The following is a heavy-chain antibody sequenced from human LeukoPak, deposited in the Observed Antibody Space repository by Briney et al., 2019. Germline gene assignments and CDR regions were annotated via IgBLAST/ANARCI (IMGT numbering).Heavy chain of an antibody. J-gene: IGHJ6*02. Sequence: PSETLSLTCTVSGGSISSSSYYWGWIRQPPGKGLEWIGSIYYSGSTYYNPSLKSRVTISVDTSKNQFSLKLSSVTAADTAVYYCARDRTIESPGDYYYYGMDVWGQGTTVTVSS. V-gene: IGHV4-39*07. CDR2: IYYSGST. CDR3: ARDRTIESPGDYYYYGMDV. D-gene: IGHD3-3*01. CDR1: GGSISSSSYY.